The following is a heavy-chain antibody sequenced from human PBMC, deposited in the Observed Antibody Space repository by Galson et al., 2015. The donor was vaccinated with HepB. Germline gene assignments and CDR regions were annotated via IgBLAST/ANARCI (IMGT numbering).Heavy chain of an antibody. CDR1: GGSFSSYF. D-gene: IGHD4-11*01. CDR2: INHSGST. Sequence: LSLTCAVYGGSFSSYFWSWIRQPPGKGLEYIGEINHSGSTNYNPSLKSRVTMSVDTSKNQFSLKLSSVTAADTAVYYCARGGMTTVRYWGQGTLVTVSS. CDR3: ARGGMTTVRY. J-gene: IGHJ4*02. V-gene: IGHV4-34*01.